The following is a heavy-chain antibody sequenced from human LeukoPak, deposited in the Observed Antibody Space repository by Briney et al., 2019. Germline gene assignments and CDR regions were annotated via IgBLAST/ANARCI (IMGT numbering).Heavy chain of an antibody. Sequence: PSETLSLTCTVSGGSISTYYWNWIRQPPGKGLEWIGYVYYIGTTNYNPSLKSRVTISVDGSKNQFSLKLTSVTAADTAVYYCARVNRGGFDIWGQGTMVTVSS. CDR1: GGSISTYY. CDR3: ARVNRGGFDI. J-gene: IGHJ3*02. CDR2: VYYIGTT. V-gene: IGHV4-59*01. D-gene: IGHD3-10*01.